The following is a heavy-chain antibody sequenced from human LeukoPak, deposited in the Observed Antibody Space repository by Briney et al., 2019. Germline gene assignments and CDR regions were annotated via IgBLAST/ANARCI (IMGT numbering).Heavy chain of an antibody. CDR2: IYTSGST. J-gene: IGHJ3*02. D-gene: IGHD4-17*01. CDR3: ARTGDYGETFDI. CDR1: GGSVSSGSYY. Sequence: SETLSLTCTVSGGSVSSGSYYWSWIRQPAGKGLEWIGRIYTSGSTNYNPSLKSRVTISVDTSKNQFSLKLSSVTAADTAVYYCARTGDYGETFDIWGQGTMVTVSS. V-gene: IGHV4-61*02.